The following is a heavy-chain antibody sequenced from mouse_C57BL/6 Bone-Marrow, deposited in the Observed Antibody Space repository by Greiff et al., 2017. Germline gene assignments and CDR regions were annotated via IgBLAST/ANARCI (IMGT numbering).Heavy chain of an antibody. CDR1: GYSITSGYD. V-gene: IGHV3-1*01. CDR3: ARDRDRAMDY. J-gene: IGHJ4*01. CDR2: ISYSGST. D-gene: IGHD2-14*01. Sequence: VQLQQSGPGMVKPSQSLSLTCTVTGYSITSGYDWHWIRHFPGNKLEWMGYISYSGSTNYNPSLKSRISITHDTYKNHIFLKLNSMTTDDTTTYYYARDRDRAMDYWGQGTSVTVSS.